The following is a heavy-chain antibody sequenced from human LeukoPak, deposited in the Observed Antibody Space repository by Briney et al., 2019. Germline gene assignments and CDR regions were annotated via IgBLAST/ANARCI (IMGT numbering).Heavy chain of an antibody. D-gene: IGHD2-21*02. Sequence: KPSETLSLTCAVSGGSISSYYWSWIRQPPGKGLEWIGYIYYSGSNYYNPSLKSRVTISVDTSKNQFSLKLSSGTAADTAVYYCARVYCVGDCYSGNWFDPWGQGTLVTVSS. J-gene: IGHJ5*02. CDR1: GGSISSYY. CDR3: ARVYCVGDCYSGNWFDP. V-gene: IGHV4-59*12. CDR2: IYYSGSN.